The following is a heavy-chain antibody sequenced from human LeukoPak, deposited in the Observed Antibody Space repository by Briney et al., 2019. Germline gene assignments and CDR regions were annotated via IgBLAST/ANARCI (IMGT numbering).Heavy chain of an antibody. J-gene: IGHJ3*02. Sequence: SETLSLTCTVSGGSISSSSYYWGWIRQPPGKGLEWIGSIFHRGSTYYNPPLTSRVTISVDTSKNQFSLKLTSVTAADTAVYFCARHNLGIAARDAFDIWGQGTMVTVSS. CDR2: IFHRGST. CDR3: ARHNLGIAARDAFDI. CDR1: GGSISSSSYY. V-gene: IGHV4-39*01. D-gene: IGHD6-13*01.